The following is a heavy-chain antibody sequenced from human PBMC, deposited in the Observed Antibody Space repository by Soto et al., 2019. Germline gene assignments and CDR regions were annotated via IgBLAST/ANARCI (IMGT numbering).Heavy chain of an antibody. J-gene: IGHJ6*03. CDR3: ARGGSWGVVVPAALSSTPVDRWYYMDV. Sequence: SETLSLTCAVYGGSFSGYYWSWIRQPPGKGLEWIGEINHSGRTNYNPALKSRVTISVDTSKNQFSLKLSSVTAADTAVYYCARGGSWGVVVPAALSSTPVDRWYYMDVWGKGTTVTVSS. D-gene: IGHD2-2*01. CDR1: GGSFSGYY. CDR2: INHSGRT. V-gene: IGHV4-34*01.